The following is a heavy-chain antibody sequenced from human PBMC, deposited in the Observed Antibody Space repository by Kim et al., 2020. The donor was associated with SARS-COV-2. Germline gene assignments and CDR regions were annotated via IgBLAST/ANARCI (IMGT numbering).Heavy chain of an antibody. J-gene: IGHJ4*02. V-gene: IGHV4-39*01. CDR3: ARLHYGDFGNYYFDY. D-gene: IGHD4-17*01. Sequence: NPALKSGVTISEDTSKNQFSLKLSSVTAADTAVYYCARLHYGDFGNYYFDYWGQGTLVTVSS.